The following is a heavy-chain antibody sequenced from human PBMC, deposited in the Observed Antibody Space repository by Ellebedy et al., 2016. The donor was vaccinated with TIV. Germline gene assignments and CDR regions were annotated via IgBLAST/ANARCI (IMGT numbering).Heavy chain of an antibody. CDR1: GYTFTGHW. Sequence: GESLKISCKGSGYTFTGHWLTWVRQMPGKGLEWMGRFGPSDSYTHYSPFFRGHVTISADNSISTAYLQWSSLKASDTAIYYCARHHYDSAAFDPWGQGTLVTVSS. V-gene: IGHV5-10-1*01. CDR3: ARHHYDSAAFDP. CDR2: FGPSDSYT. D-gene: IGHD3-22*01. J-gene: IGHJ5*02.